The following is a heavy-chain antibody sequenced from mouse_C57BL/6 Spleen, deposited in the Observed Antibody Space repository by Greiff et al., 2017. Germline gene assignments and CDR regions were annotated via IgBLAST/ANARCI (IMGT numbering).Heavy chain of an antibody. D-gene: IGHD2-4*01. CDR3: TSYDYEDY. J-gene: IGHJ2*01. CDR1: GFNIKDDY. Sequence: VQLQQSGAELVRPGASVKLSCTASGFNIKDDYMHWVKQRPEQGLEWIGWIDPENGDTEYASKFQGKATITADTSSNTAYLQLSSLTSEDTAVYCCTSYDYEDYWGQGTTLTVSS. CDR2: IDPENGDT. V-gene: IGHV14-4*01.